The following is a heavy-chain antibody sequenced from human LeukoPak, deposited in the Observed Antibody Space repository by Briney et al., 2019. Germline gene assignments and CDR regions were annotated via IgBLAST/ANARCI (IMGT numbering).Heavy chain of an antibody. CDR1: GFSITSGYY. V-gene: IGHV4-38-2*01. CDR3: ASVSAHYYDSTGHGYYFDY. CDR2: IYHSGNT. Sequence: SDTLSLTCVVSGFSITSGYYWGWVRQPPGKGLGWIGSIYHSGNTYYNPSLKSRATISVDTSKNQFSLKLSSVTAADTAVYYCASVSAHYYDSTGHGYYFDYWGQGTLVTVSS. J-gene: IGHJ4*02. D-gene: IGHD3-22*01.